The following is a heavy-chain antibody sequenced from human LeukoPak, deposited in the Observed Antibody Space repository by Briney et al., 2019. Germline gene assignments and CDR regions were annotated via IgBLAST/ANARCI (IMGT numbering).Heavy chain of an antibody. Sequence: KSSETLSLTCTVSGGSISSYYWSWIRQPPGKGLEWIGYIYTSGSTNYNPSLKSRVTISVDTSKNQFSLKLSSVTAADTAVYYCARQVDCSSTSCYTGSWFDPWGQGTLVTVSS. CDR1: GGSISSYY. CDR2: IYTSGST. J-gene: IGHJ5*02. V-gene: IGHV4-4*09. D-gene: IGHD2-2*02. CDR3: ARQVDCSSTSCYTGSWFDP.